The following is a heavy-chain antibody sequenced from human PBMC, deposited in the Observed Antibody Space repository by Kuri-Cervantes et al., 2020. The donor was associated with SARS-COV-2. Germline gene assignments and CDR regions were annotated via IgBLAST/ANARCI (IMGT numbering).Heavy chain of an antibody. V-gene: IGHV1-2*02. Sequence: ASVKVSCKASGYTFTGYYMHWVRQAPGQGLAWMGWINPNSGGTNYAQKFQGRVTMTRDTSIRTAYMELSRLRSDDTAVYYCARPMYSGSYYGGWGTFDYWGQGTLVTVSS. CDR3: ARPMYSGSYYGGWGTFDY. CDR2: INPNSGGT. J-gene: IGHJ4*02. D-gene: IGHD1-26*01. CDR1: GYTFTGYY.